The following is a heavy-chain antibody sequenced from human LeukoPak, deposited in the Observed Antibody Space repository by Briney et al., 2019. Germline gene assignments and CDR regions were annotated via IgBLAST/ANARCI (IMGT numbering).Heavy chain of an antibody. D-gene: IGHD1-26*01. CDR3: ARDREDRIDY. V-gene: IGHV4-61*01. J-gene: IGHJ4*02. CDR2: IYYSGST. CDR1: GGSVSSGSYY. Sequence: PSETLSLTCTVPGGSVSSGSYYWSWIRQPPGKGLEWIGYIYYSGSTNYNPSLKSRVTISVDTSKNQFSLKLSSVTAADTAVYYCARDREDRIDYWGQGTLVTVSS.